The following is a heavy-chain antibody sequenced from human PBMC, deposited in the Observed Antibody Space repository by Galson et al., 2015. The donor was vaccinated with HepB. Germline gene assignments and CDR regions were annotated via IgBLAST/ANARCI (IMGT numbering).Heavy chain of an antibody. V-gene: IGHV3-11*06. CDR1: GFPFSDYY. CDR3: ARGEDGVSQDS. D-gene: IGHD2-8*01. CDR2: VSTTSLYT. Sequence: SLRLSCAASGFPFSDYYMSWIRQAPGKGLEWVSYVSTTSLYTNYADSVKGRFTITRDNANNSLYLQMNSLTVEDTAVYYCARGEDGVSQDSWGQGTLVTVSS. J-gene: IGHJ4*02.